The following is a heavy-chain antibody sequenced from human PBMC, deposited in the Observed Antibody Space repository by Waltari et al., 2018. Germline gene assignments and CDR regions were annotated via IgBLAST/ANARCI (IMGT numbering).Heavy chain of an antibody. V-gene: IGHV4-61*02. D-gene: IGHD3-10*01. CDR3: ARIYGSGTFIYMDV. CDR1: GDSITSGTYY. Sequence: QVHLQESGPGLVEPSQTLSLTCTVSGDSITSGTYYWGWIRQPAGKGLEWIGRFHSSGNTEYNNSLQSRLTISRDTSKNQFSLRLSSVTAADTAVYYCARIYGSGTFIYMDVWGKGTTVTVSS. CDR2: FHSSGNT. J-gene: IGHJ6*03.